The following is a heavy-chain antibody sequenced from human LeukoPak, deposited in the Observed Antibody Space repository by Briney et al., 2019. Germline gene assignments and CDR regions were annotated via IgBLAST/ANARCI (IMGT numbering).Heavy chain of an antibody. Sequence: ASVKVSCKASGYTFSGAGWYLYWLRQAPGQGLECMGWIYPYTGATHYAQKFQGRVAMARDTSISTAYMELSRLRPDDTAVYYCARDGPAQMVDFDYWGQGTLVTVSS. J-gene: IGHJ4*02. CDR1: GYTFSGAGWY. CDR2: IYPYTGAT. V-gene: IGHV1-2*02. CDR3: ARDGPAQMVDFDY. D-gene: IGHD3-10*01.